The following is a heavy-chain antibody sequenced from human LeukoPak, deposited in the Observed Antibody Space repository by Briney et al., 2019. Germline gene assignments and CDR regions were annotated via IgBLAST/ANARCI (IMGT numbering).Heavy chain of an antibody. V-gene: IGHV4-34*01. CDR2: INHSGST. J-gene: IGHJ4*02. CDR1: GGSFSGYY. Sequence: SETLSLTCAVYGGSFSGYYWSWIRQPPGKGLEWIAEINHSGSTNYNPSLKSRVTISVDTSKNQFSLKLSSVTAADTAVYYCARAHIHYDTLTGYLPPYYFDYWGQGTLVTVSS. D-gene: IGHD3-9*01. CDR3: ARAHIHYDTLTGYLPPYYFDY.